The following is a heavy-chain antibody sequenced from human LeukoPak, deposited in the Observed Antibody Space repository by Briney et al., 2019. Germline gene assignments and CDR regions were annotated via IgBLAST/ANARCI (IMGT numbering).Heavy chain of an antibody. J-gene: IGHJ4*02. V-gene: IGHV4-59*01. Sequence: SETLSLTCTVSGGSISSYYWSWIRQPPGKGLEWIGYIYYSGSTNYNPSLKSRVTISVDTSKNQFSLKLSSVTAADTAVYYCARVNAYYYGSGSYSHFNYWGQGTLVTVSS. D-gene: IGHD3-10*01. CDR1: GGSISSYY. CDR3: ARVNAYYYGSGSYSHFNY. CDR2: IYYSGST.